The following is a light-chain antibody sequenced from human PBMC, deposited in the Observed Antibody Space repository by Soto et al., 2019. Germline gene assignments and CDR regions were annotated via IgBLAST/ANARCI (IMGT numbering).Light chain of an antibody. Sequence: IQMTQSPSSLSASVGDRVTITCRASQTTFTYLNWCRQKPGKAPQLLIYAASSLQGGVPPRFSGSGSGTDFTLTIHSLQPEDSATYYCQQSFTTPWSFGQGTQVEIK. V-gene: IGKV1-39*01. CDR2: AAS. CDR3: QQSFTTPWS. CDR1: QTTFTY. J-gene: IGKJ1*01.